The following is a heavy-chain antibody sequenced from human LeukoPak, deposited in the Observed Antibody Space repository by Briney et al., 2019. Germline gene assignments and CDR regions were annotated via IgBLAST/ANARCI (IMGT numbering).Heavy chain of an antibody. V-gene: IGHV3-11*01. Sequence: GGSLRLSCAASTSNFNYYYMNWIRQAPGKGLEWLSYITDNGKTIFYADSVKGRFTISRDNDRKSLFLQMNSLRAEDTAVYYCAGFPGYSSGDLLYYGLRVWGQGTTVTVSS. CDR3: AGFPGYSSGDLLYYGLRV. CDR2: ITDNGKTI. D-gene: IGHD5-18*01. CDR1: TSNFNYYY. J-gene: IGHJ6*02.